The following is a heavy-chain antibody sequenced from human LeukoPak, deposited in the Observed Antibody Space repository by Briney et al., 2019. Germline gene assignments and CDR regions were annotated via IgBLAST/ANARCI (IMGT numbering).Heavy chain of an antibody. V-gene: IGHV1-18*01. J-gene: IGHJ4*02. CDR3: ARVSTVTVDKSIDY. CDR1: GYTFTSYG. CDR2: ISAYNGNT. Sequence: GASVKVSCKASGYTFTSYGISWVRQAPGQGLEWMGWISAYNGNTNYAQKLQGRVTMTTDTSTSTAYMELRSLRSDDTAVHYCARVSTVTVDKSIDYWGQGTLVTVSS. D-gene: IGHD4-17*01.